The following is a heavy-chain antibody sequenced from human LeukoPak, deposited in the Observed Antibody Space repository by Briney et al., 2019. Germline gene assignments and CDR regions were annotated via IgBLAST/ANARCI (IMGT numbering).Heavy chain of an antibody. D-gene: IGHD3-22*01. Sequence: GASVKVSCKASGYTFTSYYMHWVRQAPGQGLEWMGIINPSGGSTSYAQKFQGRVTMTRDTSTSTVYMELSSLRSEDTAVYYCASPQGSYYYDSSGYYNLVYWGQGTLVTVSS. CDR1: GYTFTSYY. CDR2: INPSGGST. V-gene: IGHV1-46*01. CDR3: ASPQGSYYYDSSGYYNLVY. J-gene: IGHJ4*02.